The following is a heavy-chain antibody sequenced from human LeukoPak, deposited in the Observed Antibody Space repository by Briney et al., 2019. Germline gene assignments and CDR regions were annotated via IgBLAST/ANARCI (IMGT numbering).Heavy chain of an antibody. CDR3: AKDWPSEWQQLPDYDAFDI. D-gene: IGHD6-13*01. CDR1: GFTFSTYA. CDR2: INIGGST. Sequence: AGGSLRLSCAASGFTFSTYAMSWVRQAPGKGLEWVSAINIGGSTYYADSLKGRFTISRDNSKNTLYLQTNSLRADDTAVYYCAKDWPSEWQQLPDYDAFDIWGQGTMVTVSS. V-gene: IGHV3-23*01. J-gene: IGHJ3*02.